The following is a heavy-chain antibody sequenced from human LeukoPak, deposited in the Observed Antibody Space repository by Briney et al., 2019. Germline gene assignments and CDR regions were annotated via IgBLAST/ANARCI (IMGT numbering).Heavy chain of an antibody. Sequence: SETLSLTCAVYGGSFSGYYWSWIRQPPGKGLEWIGEINHSGSTNYNPSLKSRVTISVDTCKNQFSLKLSSVTAADTAVYYCARGHRGAAAGTWAWFDPWGQGTLVTVSS. J-gene: IGHJ5*02. CDR2: INHSGST. V-gene: IGHV4-34*01. D-gene: IGHD6-13*01. CDR1: GGSFSGYY. CDR3: ARGHRGAAAGTWAWFDP.